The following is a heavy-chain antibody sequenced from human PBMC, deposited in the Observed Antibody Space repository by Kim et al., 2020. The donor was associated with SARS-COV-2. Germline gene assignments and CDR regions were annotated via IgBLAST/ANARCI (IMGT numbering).Heavy chain of an antibody. CDR1: GYTFTSYG. J-gene: IGHJ5*02. D-gene: IGHD4-4*01. V-gene: IGHV1-18*01. CDR3: ARDMGFRDNSYVFDP. Sequence: ASVKVSCKASGYTFTSYGISWVRQAPGQGLEWMGWISAYNGNTNYAQKLQGRVTMTTDTSTSTAYMELSSLRSDDTAVYYCARDMGFRDNSYVFDPWGQGTLVTVSS. CDR2: ISAYNGNT.